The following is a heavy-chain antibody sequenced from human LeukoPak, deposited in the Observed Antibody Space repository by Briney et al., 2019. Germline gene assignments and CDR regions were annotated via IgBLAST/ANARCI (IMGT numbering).Heavy chain of an antibody. J-gene: IGHJ5*02. CDR2: MNPNSGNT. V-gene: IGHV1-8*01. CDR3: ARGQERFDP. Sequence: ASVKVSRKASGYTFTSYDINGVRQATGQGLSWMGRMNPNSGNTRYAQTCQGTVNMTRNTSISTAYMDMSRLRSEATAVYYCARGQERFDPWGQGTLVTVSS. CDR1: GYTFTSYD.